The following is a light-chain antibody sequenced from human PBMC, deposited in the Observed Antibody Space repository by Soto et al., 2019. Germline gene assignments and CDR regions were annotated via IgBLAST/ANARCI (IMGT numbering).Light chain of an antibody. J-gene: IGKJ3*01. CDR2: AAS. V-gene: IGKV1-39*01. CDR1: QTINNY. Sequence: DIQMTQSPSSLSASVGDRVTITCRASQTINNYLNWDQQKPGKAPKHLIYAASSLQSGVPSRFSGSGSGTDFNLTIRSLQPEDFSTYYCQQSYTTLFTFVPGTKVHIK. CDR3: QQSYTTLFT.